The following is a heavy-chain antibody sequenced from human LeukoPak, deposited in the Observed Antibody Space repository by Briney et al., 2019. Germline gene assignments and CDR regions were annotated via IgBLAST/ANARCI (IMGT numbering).Heavy chain of an antibody. CDR2: IYHSGST. D-gene: IGHD1-26*01. V-gene: IGHV4-30-2*01. J-gene: IGHJ6*02. CDR1: GGSISSGGYS. Sequence: SQTLSLTCAVSGGSISSGGYSWSWIRQPPGKGLEWIGYIYHSGSTYYNPSLKSRVTISVDRSKNQFSLKLSSVTAADTAVYYCARALVKMPDYYYYGMDVWGQGTTVTVSS. CDR3: ARALVKMPDYYYYGMDV.